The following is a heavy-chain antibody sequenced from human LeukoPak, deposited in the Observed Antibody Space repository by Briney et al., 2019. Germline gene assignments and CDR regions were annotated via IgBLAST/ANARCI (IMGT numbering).Heavy chain of an antibody. J-gene: IGHJ4*02. CDR3: ARTHQSQNYYGSGSYARYFDY. D-gene: IGHD3-10*01. CDR1: GFTFSSYE. V-gene: IGHV3-48*03. CDR2: ISSIGSTI. Sequence: GGSLRLSCAASGFTFSSYEMNWVRQAPGKGLEWVSYISSIGSTIYYADSVKGRFTISRDNAKNSLYLQMNSLRAEDTAVYYCARTHQSQNYYGSGSYARYFDYWGQGTLVTVSS.